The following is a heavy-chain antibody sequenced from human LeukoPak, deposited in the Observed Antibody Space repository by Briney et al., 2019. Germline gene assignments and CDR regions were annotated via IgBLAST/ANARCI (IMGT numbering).Heavy chain of an antibody. J-gene: IGHJ6*03. V-gene: IGHV3-53*01. D-gene: IGHD6-19*01. CDR3: ARGGDSSGWSLYYYYYYMDV. Sequence: PGGSLRLSCAASGFTVSSNYMSWVRQAPGKGLEWVSTIYSGGSTFYADSVKGRFTISRDNSKNTLYLQMNSLRAEDTAVYYCARGGDSSGWSLYYYYYYMDVWGKGTTVTVSS. CDR1: GFTVSSNY. CDR2: IYSGGST.